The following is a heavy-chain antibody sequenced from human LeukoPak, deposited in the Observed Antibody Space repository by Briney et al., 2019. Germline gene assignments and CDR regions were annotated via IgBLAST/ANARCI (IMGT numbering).Heavy chain of an antibody. J-gene: IGHJ6*02. V-gene: IGHV4-31*03. CDR3: AREVQQLVGGYYYYGMDV. Sequence: SETLSLTCTVSGGSISSGGYYWSWLRQHPGKGLEWIGYIYYSGSTYYNPSLKSRVTISVDTSKNQFSLKLSSVTAADTAVYYCAREVQQLVGGYYYYGMDVWGQGTTVTVSS. CDR1: GGSISSGGYY. CDR2: IYYSGST. D-gene: IGHD6-13*01.